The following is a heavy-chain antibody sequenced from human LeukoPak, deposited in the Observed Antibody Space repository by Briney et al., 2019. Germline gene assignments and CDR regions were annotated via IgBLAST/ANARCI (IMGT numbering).Heavy chain of an antibody. D-gene: IGHD5-18*01. V-gene: IGHV4-39*07. CDR1: GGSISSSSYY. CDR3: ARDRYSYGF. J-gene: IGHJ4*02. Sequence: PSETLSLTCTVSGGSISSSSYYWGWIRQPPGKGLEWIGSIYYSGSTYYNPSLKSRVTMSVDTSKNQFSLNLRSVTAADTAVYYCARDRYSYGFWGQGILVTVSS. CDR2: IYYSGST.